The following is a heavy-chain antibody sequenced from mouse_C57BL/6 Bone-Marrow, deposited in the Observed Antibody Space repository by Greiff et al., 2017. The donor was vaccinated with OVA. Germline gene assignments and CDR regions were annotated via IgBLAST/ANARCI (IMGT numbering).Heavy chain of an antibody. CDR2: LYPGSGST. Sequence: QVQLKQPGAELVKPGASVKMSCKASGYTFTSYWITWVKQRPGQGLEWIGDLYPGSGSTNYNEKFKSKATLTVDTSSSTAYMQLSSLTSEDSAVYDCARGDDYDAWFAYWGQGTLVTVSA. V-gene: IGHV1-55*01. CDR3: ARGDDYDAWFAY. CDR1: GYTFTSYW. J-gene: IGHJ3*01. D-gene: IGHD2-4*01.